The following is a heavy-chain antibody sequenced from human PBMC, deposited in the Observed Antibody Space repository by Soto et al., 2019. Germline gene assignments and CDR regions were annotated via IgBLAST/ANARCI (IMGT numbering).Heavy chain of an antibody. CDR1: GYTFTSYD. V-gene: IGHV1-8*01. CDR2: MNPNTGNK. D-gene: IGHD6-13*01. Sequence: QVQLVQSGAEGKKPGASVKVSCKASGYTFTSYDINWVRQATGQGLEWMGWMNPNTGNKGYAQKFQGRVTMTRDTSISSAYMELTSLRSEDTAVYYCAKVGEAAAGGFDSWGQGTLVTVSS. J-gene: IGHJ4*02. CDR3: AKVGEAAAGGFDS.